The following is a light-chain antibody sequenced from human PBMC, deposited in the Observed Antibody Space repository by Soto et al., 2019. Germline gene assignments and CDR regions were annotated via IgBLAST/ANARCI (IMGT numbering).Light chain of an antibody. CDR3: SSYTRSRTYV. CDR1: SSDVGAYNY. CDR2: EVS. Sequence: QSALTQPASVSGSPGQSTTISCTGTSSDVGAYNYVSWFQQHPGKAPKLLIYEVSNRPSGVSYRFSGSKSGSTASLTISGLQAEDEADYYCSSYTRSRTYVFGTGTKLTVL. J-gene: IGLJ1*01. V-gene: IGLV2-14*01.